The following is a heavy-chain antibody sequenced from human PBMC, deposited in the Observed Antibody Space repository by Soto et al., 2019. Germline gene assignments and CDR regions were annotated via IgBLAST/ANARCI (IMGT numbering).Heavy chain of an antibody. CDR1: FFTFNNYG. J-gene: IGHJ4*01. D-gene: IGHD3-3*01. Sequence: GGSQRRSCAASFFTFNNYGSHCVRQAPGKGLEWVAVIWYDGSDKYYADSVKGRFTISKDNSKNTVYLQMKSLRAEDTAIYYCAKFFVPGTRGYFDSLRHGTPVTGSS. V-gene: IGHV3-33*06. CDR2: IWYDGSDK. CDR3: AKFFVPGTRGYFDS.